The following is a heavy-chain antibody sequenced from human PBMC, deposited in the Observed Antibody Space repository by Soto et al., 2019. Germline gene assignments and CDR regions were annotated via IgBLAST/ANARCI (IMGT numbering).Heavy chain of an antibody. CDR1: GYSFSDYW. CDR3: ARLRVGFGELLTY. CDR2: IYPRDSTT. D-gene: IGHD3-10*01. J-gene: IGHJ4*02. Sequence: GESLKISCRGSGYSFSDYWIGWVRHMPGKGLEWMGMIYPRDSTTTYTPSFEGHVTISTDKSISTAYLQWSSLKASDTAMYYCARLRVGFGELLTYWGQGTLVTVSS. V-gene: IGHV5-51*01.